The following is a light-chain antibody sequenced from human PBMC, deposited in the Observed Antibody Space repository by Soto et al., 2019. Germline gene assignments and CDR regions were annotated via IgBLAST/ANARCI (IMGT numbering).Light chain of an antibody. CDR3: QQYGRSPLMYT. J-gene: IGKJ2*01. CDR2: GAS. V-gene: IGKV3-20*01. CDR1: QSVNSNF. Sequence: EIVLTQSPGTLSLSPGERATLSCRASQSVNSNFLAWYQQKPGQAPRLLIYGASTRAAGVPDRFSGSGSGTDVTLTITRLEPEDFAMYYCQQYGRSPLMYTFGQGTKLGVK.